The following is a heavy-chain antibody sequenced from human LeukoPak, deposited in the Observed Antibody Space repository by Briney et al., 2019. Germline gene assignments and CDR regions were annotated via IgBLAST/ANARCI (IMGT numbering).Heavy chain of an antibody. V-gene: IGHV4-39*07. Sequence: PSETLSLTCTVSGGSISSSSYYWGWIRQPPGKGLEWIGSIYYSGSTCYNPSLKSRVTISVDTSKNRFSLKLSSVTAADTAVYYCARETYGDYGRGYFDYWGQGTLVTVSS. CDR1: GGSISSSSYY. J-gene: IGHJ4*02. CDR3: ARETYGDYGRGYFDY. CDR2: IYYSGST. D-gene: IGHD4-17*01.